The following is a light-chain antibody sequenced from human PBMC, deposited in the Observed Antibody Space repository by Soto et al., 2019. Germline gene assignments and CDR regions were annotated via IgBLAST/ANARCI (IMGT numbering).Light chain of an antibody. J-gene: IGKJ3*01. CDR2: AAS. Sequence: DIQMTQSPSSLSASVGDRVTITCRASQSISSYLNWYQQKPGKAPKLLIYAASSLKSGVPSRFSGSGSGTDFTLTISSLQPEDFATYYCQQSYSTPWEFTFGPGTKVDIK. CDR3: QQSYSTPWEFT. CDR1: QSISSY. V-gene: IGKV1-39*01.